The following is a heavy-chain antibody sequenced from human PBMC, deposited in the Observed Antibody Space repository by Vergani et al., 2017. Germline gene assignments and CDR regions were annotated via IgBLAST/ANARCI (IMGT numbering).Heavy chain of an antibody. CDR2: FDPEDGET. CDR3: ARGLEGLYFDY. CDR1: GYTLTELS. V-gene: IGHV1-24*01. Sequence: QVQLVQSGAEVKKPGASVKVSCKVSGYTLTELSMHWVRQAPGKGLEWMGGFDPEDGETIYAQKFQGRVTITADKSTSTAYMELSSLRSEDTAVYYCARGLEGLYFDYWGQGTLVTVSS. D-gene: IGHD6-19*01. J-gene: IGHJ4*02.